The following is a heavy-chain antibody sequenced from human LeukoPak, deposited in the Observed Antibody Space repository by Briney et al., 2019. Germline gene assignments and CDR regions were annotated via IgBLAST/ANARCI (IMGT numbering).Heavy chain of an antibody. CDR3: AKGGQGYCSGGSCYWDYYYMGV. V-gene: IGHV3-43D*03. J-gene: IGHJ6*03. CDR1: GITFDDNA. D-gene: IGHD2-15*01. CDR2: ISWHGGST. Sequence: GGSLRLSCAASGITFDDNAMHWVRQVPGKGLEWVSLISWHGGSTYYADSVKGRFTISRDNSKNSLYLQMNSLRAEDTALYYCAKGGQGYCSGGSCYWDYYYMGVWGKGTTVTVSS.